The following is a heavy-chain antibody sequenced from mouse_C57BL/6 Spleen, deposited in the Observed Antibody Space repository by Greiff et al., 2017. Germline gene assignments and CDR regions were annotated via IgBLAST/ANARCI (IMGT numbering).Heavy chain of an antibody. Sequence: QVQLQQPGAELVMPGASVKLSCKASGYTFTSYWMHWVKQRPGQGLEWIGEIDPSDSYTNYNQKFKGKSTLTVDKSSSTAYMQLSSLTSDDSAVYYCAKRDYGSLDYWGQGTSVTVSS. D-gene: IGHD2-4*01. CDR1: GYTFTSYW. CDR3: AKRDYGSLDY. V-gene: IGHV1-69*01. J-gene: IGHJ4*01. CDR2: IDPSDSYT.